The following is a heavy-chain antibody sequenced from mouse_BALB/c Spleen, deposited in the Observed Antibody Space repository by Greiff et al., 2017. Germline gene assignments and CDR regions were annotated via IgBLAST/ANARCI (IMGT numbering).Heavy chain of an antibody. J-gene: IGHJ3*01. Sequence: QVQLQQPGAELVKPGASVKLSCKASGYTFTSYWMHWVKQRPGQGLEWIGEINPSNGRTNYNEKFKSKATLTVDKSSSTAYMQLSSLTSEDSAVYYCARAGWLLTGAYWGQGTLVTVSA. D-gene: IGHD2-3*01. V-gene: IGHV1S81*02. CDR2: INPSNGRT. CDR3: ARAGWLLTGAY. CDR1: GYTFTSYW.